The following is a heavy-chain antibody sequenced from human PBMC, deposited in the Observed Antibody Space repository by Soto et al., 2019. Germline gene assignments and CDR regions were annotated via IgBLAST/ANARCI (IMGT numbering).Heavy chain of an antibody. J-gene: IGHJ4*02. Sequence: QVQLQESGPGLVKPSQTLSLTCAVSGGSVNSGVYYWSWIRQPPGKGLEWIGCIYYSGITYYNPSLKSRSTISIDTSKNQLSLKLSSVTAADTAIYYCATIRRGVLTATHYFDYWGQGTLVTVSS. CDR2: IYYSGIT. CDR3: ATIRRGVLTATHYFDY. CDR1: GGSVNSGVYY. V-gene: IGHV4-31*11. D-gene: IGHD2-21*02.